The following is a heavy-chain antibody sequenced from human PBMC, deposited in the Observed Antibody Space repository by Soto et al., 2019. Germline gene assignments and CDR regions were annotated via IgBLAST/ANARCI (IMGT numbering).Heavy chain of an antibody. CDR2: IIPIFGTA. CDR3: ARVGGSGSSTDYYYYGMDV. J-gene: IGHJ6*02. D-gene: IGHD1-26*01. CDR1: GGTFSSYA. Sequence: QVQLVQSGAEVKKPGSSVKVSCKASGGTFSSYAISWVRQAPGQGLEWMGGIIPIFGTANYAQKFQGRVTITADDSTSTAYMELSSLRSEDTAVYYCARVGGSGSSTDYYYYGMDVWGQGTTVTVSS. V-gene: IGHV1-69*12.